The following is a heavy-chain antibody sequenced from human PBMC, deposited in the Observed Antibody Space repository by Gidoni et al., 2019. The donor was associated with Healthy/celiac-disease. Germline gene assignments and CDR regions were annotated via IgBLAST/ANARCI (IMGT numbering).Heavy chain of an antibody. Sequence: QVQLVESGGGVVQPGRSLRLSCAASGFTFSSYGMHWVRQAPGKGLEWVAVIWYDGSNKYYADSVKGRFTISRDNSKNTLYLQMNSLRAEDTAVYYCARGKSIAAAGVDYWGQGTLVTVSS. D-gene: IGHD6-13*01. CDR1: GFTFSSYG. J-gene: IGHJ4*02. V-gene: IGHV3-33*01. CDR3: ARGKSIAAAGVDY. CDR2: IWYDGSNK.